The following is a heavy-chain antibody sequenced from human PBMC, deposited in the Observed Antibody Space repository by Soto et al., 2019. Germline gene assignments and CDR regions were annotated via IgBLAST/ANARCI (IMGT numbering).Heavy chain of an antibody. CDR3: TCRSCGNDNCLNYMDV. D-gene: IGHD1-1*01. CDR2: IRSKANNFAT. J-gene: IGHJ6*03. Sequence: EVQLVESGGDLVQPGGSLTLSCAVSGFNFSGSAMHWVRQASGKGLEWVGRIRSKANNFATAYVASVKGRFTISRDESRNTTYLHMSSLKTEDTALYYCTCRSCGNDNCLNYMDVWGKGTTVTVS. CDR1: GFNFSGSA. V-gene: IGHV3-73*01.